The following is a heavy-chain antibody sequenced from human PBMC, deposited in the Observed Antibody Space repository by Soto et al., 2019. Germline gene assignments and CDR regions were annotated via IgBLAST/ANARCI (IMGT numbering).Heavy chain of an antibody. J-gene: IGHJ4*02. CDR2: IYYSGST. CDR3: ARRLRFLEWPEDY. V-gene: IGHV4-39*01. D-gene: IGHD3-3*01. Sequence: QLQLQESGPGLVKPSETLSLTCTVSGGSISSSSYYWGWIRQPPGKGLEWIGSIYYSGSTYYNPSLKSRATISVDTSKNQFSLKLSSVTGADTAVYYCARRLRFLEWPEDYWGQGTLVTVSS. CDR1: GGSISSSSYY.